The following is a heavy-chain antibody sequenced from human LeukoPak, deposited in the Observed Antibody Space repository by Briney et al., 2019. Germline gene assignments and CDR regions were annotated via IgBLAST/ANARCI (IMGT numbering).Heavy chain of an antibody. CDR3: ARLTTMTTTGGPFDY. Sequence: GGSLRLSCAASGFTFSSYEMNWVRQAPGKGLEWVSYITSSGNTIYYADSVKGRFTISRDNAKNSLYLQMNSLRAEDTAVYYCARLTTMTTTGGPFDYWGQGTLVTVSS. CDR2: ITSSGNTI. CDR1: GFTFSSYE. J-gene: IGHJ4*02. V-gene: IGHV3-48*03. D-gene: IGHD4-17*01.